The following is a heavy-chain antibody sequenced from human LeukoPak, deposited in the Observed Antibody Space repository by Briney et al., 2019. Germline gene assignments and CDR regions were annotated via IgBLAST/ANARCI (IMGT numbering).Heavy chain of an antibody. D-gene: IGHD3-22*01. CDR3: ARDENYYYDSSGYYYDY. V-gene: IGHV3-21*01. J-gene: IGHJ4*02. CDR1: GFTFSSYS. Sequence: GGSLRLSCAASGFTFSSYSMNWVRQAPGKGLEWVSSISSSSSYIYYADSVKGRFTISRDNAKNSLYLQMNSLRAEDTAVYYCARDENYYYDSSGYYYDYWGQGTLVTVSS. CDR2: ISSSSSYI.